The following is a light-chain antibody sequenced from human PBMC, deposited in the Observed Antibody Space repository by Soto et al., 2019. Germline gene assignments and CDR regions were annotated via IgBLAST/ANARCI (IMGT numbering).Light chain of an antibody. CDR2: KAS. V-gene: IGKV1-5*03. Sequence: DIQMTQCPSTVSASVGDRVTITCRASQSISSWLAWYQQKPGKAPKLLIYKASSLESGVPSRFSGSGSGTEFTLTISSLQPDDFATYYCQQYNSYAYTFGQGTKLEIK. J-gene: IGKJ2*01. CDR1: QSISSW. CDR3: QQYNSYAYT.